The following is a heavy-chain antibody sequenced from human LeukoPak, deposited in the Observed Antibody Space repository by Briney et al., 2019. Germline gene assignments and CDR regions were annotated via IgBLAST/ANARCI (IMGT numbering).Heavy chain of an antibody. V-gene: IGHV1-69*06. J-gene: IGHJ6*03. Sequence: ASVKVSCKASGGTFSSYAISWVRQAPGQGLEWMGGIIPIFGTANYAQKFQGRVTITADKSTSTAYMELSSLRSEDTAVYCCARRGRYSSSWYSDYYYYMDVWGKGTTVTVSS. CDR1: GGTFSSYA. CDR3: ARRGRYSSSWYSDYYYYMDV. D-gene: IGHD6-13*01. CDR2: IIPIFGTA.